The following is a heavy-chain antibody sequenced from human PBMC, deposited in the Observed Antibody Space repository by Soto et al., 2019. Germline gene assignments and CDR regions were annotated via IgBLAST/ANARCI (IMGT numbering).Heavy chain of an antibody. Sequence: QVLLQESGPRLMKPSQTLSLTCSVSGLTISSASYYWSWIRQHPGKGLEWVGNIYYNGSTYYSPSLKSRLTVWLDTSKNQFSLRLTSVTAADTAVYYCAGYRTSGSWSKFDYWGRGTLVTVSS. V-gene: IGHV4-31*03. J-gene: IGHJ4*02. CDR2: IYYNGST. CDR1: GLTISSASYY. CDR3: AGYRTSGSWSKFDY. D-gene: IGHD6-13*01.